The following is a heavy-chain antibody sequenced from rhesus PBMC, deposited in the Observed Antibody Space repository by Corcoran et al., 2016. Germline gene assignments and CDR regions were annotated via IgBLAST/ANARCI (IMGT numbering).Heavy chain of an antibody. CDR1: GFSFGTDGTG. CDR2: LSSDDTA. D-gene: IGHD3S6*01. V-gene: IGHV2-161*01. CDR3: ARDPTTEAAIDS. J-gene: IGHJ4*01. Sequence: QVTLKETGPALVKCTETLTLTCTFSGFSFGTDGTGRHLTWQPQGQSLQWLAFLSSDDTAWLPHFWQNRLTVSSDTCKNQVVLTMTNTDPMDTATYYCARDPTTEAAIDSWGQGVLFTVSS.